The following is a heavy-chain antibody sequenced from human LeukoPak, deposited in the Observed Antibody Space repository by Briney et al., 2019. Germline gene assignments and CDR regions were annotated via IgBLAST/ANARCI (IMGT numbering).Heavy chain of an antibody. D-gene: IGHD3-10*01. J-gene: IGHJ4*02. CDR3: ARRGDALDS. V-gene: IGHV4-59*08. CDR2: IYHTGDT. CDR1: GGSISSYY. Sequence: PSETLSLTCTVSGGSISSYYWSWIRQPPGKGLEWIGYIYHTGDTNSNPSLKSRVTISLDTSKNQFSLRLSSVTAADTAVYYCARRGDALDSWGQGTLVTVSS.